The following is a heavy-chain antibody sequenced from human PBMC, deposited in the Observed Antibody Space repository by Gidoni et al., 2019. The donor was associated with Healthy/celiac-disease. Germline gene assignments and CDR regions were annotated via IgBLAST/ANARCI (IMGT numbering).Heavy chain of an antibody. J-gene: IGHJ3*02. CDR2: IYYSGST. D-gene: IGHD2-2*01. V-gene: IGHV4-39*01. CDR3: ARPFVGLLWFDAFDI. Sequence: QLQLQESGPGLVKPSETLSLTCTVSGGSISSSSYYWGWIRQPPGKGLEWIGSIYYSGSTYYNPSLKSRVTISVDTSKNQFSLKLSSVTAADTAVYYCARPFVGLLWFDAFDIWGQGTMVTVSS. CDR1: GGSISSSSYY.